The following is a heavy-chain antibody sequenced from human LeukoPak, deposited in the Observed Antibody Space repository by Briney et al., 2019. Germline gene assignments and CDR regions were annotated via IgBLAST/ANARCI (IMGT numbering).Heavy chain of an antibody. CDR3: ARDRSGIYDAFDI. J-gene: IGHJ3*02. CDR2: ISKDGSNK. D-gene: IGHD1-14*01. Sequence: GGSLRLSCLASGFTFSNYAMSWVRQAPGKGLEWVAVISKDGSNKDYADSVKGRFIISRDNSKNTLYLQMNSLRAEDTAVYYCARDRSGIYDAFDIWGQGTMVTVSS. V-gene: IGHV3-30*03. CDR1: GFTFSNYA.